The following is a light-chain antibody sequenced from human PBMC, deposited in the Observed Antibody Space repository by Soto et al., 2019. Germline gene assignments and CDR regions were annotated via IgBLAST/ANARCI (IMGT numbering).Light chain of an antibody. V-gene: IGKV3-15*01. CDR2: GAS. J-gene: IGKJ2*01. CDR1: QSVSDN. Sequence: EIVMTQSPATLSVSPGERATLFCRAGQSVSDNLAWYQQRPGQAPRLLFYGASTRATGVPVRFSASGSGTEFTLTISSLQSEDFAVYYCQQYNHWPRGYTFGQGTKLEIK. CDR3: QQYNHWPRGYT.